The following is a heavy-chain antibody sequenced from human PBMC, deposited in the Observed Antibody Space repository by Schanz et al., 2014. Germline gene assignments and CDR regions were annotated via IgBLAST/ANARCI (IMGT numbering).Heavy chain of an antibody. J-gene: IGHJ4*02. CDR3: ARGVRIDY. Sequence: VQLVESGGGLVQPGGSLRLSCAASGFTFTNYAMTWVRQAPGKGLEWVSGISGSGGSTYDADSVKGRFTISRDNSNNTVYLQMNTLRAEDTAVYYCARGVRIDYWGQGTLVTVSS. CDR1: GFTFTNYA. CDR2: ISGSGGST. D-gene: IGHD3-3*01. V-gene: IGHV3-23*04.